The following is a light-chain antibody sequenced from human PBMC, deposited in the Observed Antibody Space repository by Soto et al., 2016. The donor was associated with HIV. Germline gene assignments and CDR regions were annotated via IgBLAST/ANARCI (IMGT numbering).Light chain of an antibody. CDR3: QQLNYYPS. V-gene: IGKV1-9*01. CDR1: QSVSNF. Sequence: DIQMTQSPSSLSASVGDRVTITCRASQSVSNFLHWYQQKPGQAPKLLIYGVSTLQSGVPSRFSGSGSGTEFTLTISSLQPEDFATYYCQQLNYYPSFGQGTRLEIK. J-gene: IGKJ5*01. CDR2: GVS.